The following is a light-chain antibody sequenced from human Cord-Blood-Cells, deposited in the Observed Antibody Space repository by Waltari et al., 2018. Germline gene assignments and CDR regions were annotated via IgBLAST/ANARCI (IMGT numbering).Light chain of an antibody. J-gene: IGLJ2*01. Sequence: QSALTPSAPVSVSPGQANTLSCPRTSSYRGGYNYVSWYHQHPGKAPKLMLYDANNRPSGVSNSFSASKSGNTVSLTISGLQAEAEADYYCSSYKSRSSLVFGGGTKLTVL. CDR1: SSYRGGYNY. CDR3: SSYKSRSSLV. V-gene: IGLV2-14*01. CDR2: DAN.